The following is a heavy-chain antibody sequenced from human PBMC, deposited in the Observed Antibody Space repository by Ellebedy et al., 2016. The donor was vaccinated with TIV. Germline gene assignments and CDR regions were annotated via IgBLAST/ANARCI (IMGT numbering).Heavy chain of an antibody. Sequence: PGGSLRLSCKGSGYNFNNYWIGWVRQMPGKGLEWMGIIYPGNSDTSYSPSFRGLITMSADTSSATAFLQWRSLKVSDTAMYYCARWTKTSVIYYFDYWGLGTLVSVSS. CDR3: ARWTKTSVIYYFDY. CDR1: GYNFNNYW. D-gene: IGHD2-2*01. V-gene: IGHV5-51*01. J-gene: IGHJ4*02. CDR2: IYPGNSDT.